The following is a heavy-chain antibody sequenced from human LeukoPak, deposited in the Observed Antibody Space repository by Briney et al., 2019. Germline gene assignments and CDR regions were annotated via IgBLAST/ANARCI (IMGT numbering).Heavy chain of an antibody. J-gene: IGHJ6*03. Sequence: PSETLSLTCIVSGGSISSYYWSWIRQPPGKGLEWIGYIYYSGSANYNPSLKSRVTISVDTSKNQFSLKLSSVTAADTAVYYCARSLRYYDSSGYRHYYYMDVWGKGTTVTVSS. CDR3: ARSLRYYDSSGYRHYYYMDV. D-gene: IGHD3-22*01. CDR2: IYYSGSA. V-gene: IGHV4-59*01. CDR1: GGSISSYY.